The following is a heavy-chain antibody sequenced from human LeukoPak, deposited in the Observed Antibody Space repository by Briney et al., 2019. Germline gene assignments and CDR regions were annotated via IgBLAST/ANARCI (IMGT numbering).Heavy chain of an antibody. J-gene: IGHJ5*02. CDR2: ISYDGSNK. CDR1: GFTFSSYA. V-gene: IGHV3-30*01. Sequence: GRSLRLSCAASGFTFSSYAMRWVRQAPGKGLEWVAVISYDGSNKYYADSVKGRFTISRDNSKNTLYLQMNSLRAEDTAVYYCAREYCSSTSCYWDWFDPWGQGTLVTVSS. D-gene: IGHD2-2*01. CDR3: AREYCSSTSCYWDWFDP.